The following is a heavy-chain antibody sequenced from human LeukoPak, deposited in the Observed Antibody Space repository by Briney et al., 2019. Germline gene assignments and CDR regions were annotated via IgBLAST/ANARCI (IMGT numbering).Heavy chain of an antibody. J-gene: IGHJ5*02. Sequence: ASVKVSCKASGYSFTSHYMHWVRQAPGQGLEWMGLINPSGSSTLYAQKFQGRVTMTRDMSTTTDYMELSSLRYEDTAVYYCARDNSVGDIAWWFDPWGQGTLVTVSS. CDR1: GYSFTSHY. CDR2: INPSGSST. D-gene: IGHD3-16*02. V-gene: IGHV1-46*01. CDR3: ARDNSVGDIAWWFDP.